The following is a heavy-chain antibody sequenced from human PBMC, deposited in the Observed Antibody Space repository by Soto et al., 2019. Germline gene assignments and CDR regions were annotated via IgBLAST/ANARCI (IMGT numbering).Heavy chain of an antibody. CDR2: ISAYNGNT. CDR1: GYTFTSYG. CDR3: ARDRRYSSSWDPNWFDP. J-gene: IGHJ5*02. V-gene: IGHV1-18*01. D-gene: IGHD6-13*01. Sequence: QVQLVQSGAEVKKPGASVKVSCKASGYTFTSYGISWVRQAPGQGLEWMGWISAYNGNTNYAQKLQGRVTMTTDTATSTANMELRSLRSDDTAVYYCARDRRYSSSWDPNWFDPWGQGTLVTVSS.